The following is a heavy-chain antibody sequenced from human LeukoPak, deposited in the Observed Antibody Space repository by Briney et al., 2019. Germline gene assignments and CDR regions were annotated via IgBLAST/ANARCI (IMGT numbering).Heavy chain of an antibody. CDR2: ISSSSSTI. Sequence: GGSLRLSCAASGFIFTSYSMNWVRQAPGKGLEWISYISSSSSTIYYAGSVRGRFTISRDNAKNSLYLQMNSLRVEDTAVYYCARGSTLGSCTSSSCHNWFDPWGQGTLVTVSS. CDR1: GFIFTSYS. J-gene: IGHJ5*02. V-gene: IGHV3-48*01. CDR3: ARGSTLGSCTSSSCHNWFDP. D-gene: IGHD2-2*01.